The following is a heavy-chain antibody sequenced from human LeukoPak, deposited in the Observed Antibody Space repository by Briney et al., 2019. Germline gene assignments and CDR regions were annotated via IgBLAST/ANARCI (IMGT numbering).Heavy chain of an antibody. CDR2: INHSGST. D-gene: IGHD6-19*01. V-gene: IGHV4-34*01. CDR3: ARGERWLVPRIDY. J-gene: IGHJ4*02. CDR1: GGSFSGYY. Sequence: SETLSLTCAVYGGSFSGYYWSWIRQPPGKGREWIGEINHSGSTNYNPSLKSRVTISVDTSKNQFSLKLSSVTAADTAVYYCARGERWLVPRIDYWGQGTLVTVSS.